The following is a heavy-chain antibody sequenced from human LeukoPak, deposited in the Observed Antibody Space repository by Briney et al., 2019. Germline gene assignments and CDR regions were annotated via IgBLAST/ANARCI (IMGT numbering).Heavy chain of an antibody. CDR2: FRGSGGST. Sequence: PGGSLRLSCAASGFTLSSYAMSWVRQAPGKGLEWVSGFRGSGGSTYYADSVKGRITMSRDNSKNTLYLQINSLRAEDTAVYYCAKSFEKYSSSSIDYFMDVWGKGTTVTVSS. J-gene: IGHJ6*03. D-gene: IGHD6-6*01. V-gene: IGHV3-23*01. CDR1: GFTLSSYA. CDR3: AKSFEKYSSSSIDYFMDV.